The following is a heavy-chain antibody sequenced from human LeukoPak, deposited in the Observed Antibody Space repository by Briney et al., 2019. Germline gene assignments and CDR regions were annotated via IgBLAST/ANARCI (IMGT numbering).Heavy chain of an antibody. V-gene: IGHV3-30-3*01. Sequence: GGSLRLSCAASGFTFSSYAMHWVRQAPGKGLEWVAVISYDGSNKYYADSVKGRFTISRDNPKNTLYLQMNSLRAEDTAVYYCATIPSHWGSPRRYYGMDVWGQGTTVTVSS. D-gene: IGHD7-27*01. J-gene: IGHJ6*02. CDR1: GFTFSSYA. CDR3: ATIPSHWGSPRRYYGMDV. CDR2: ISYDGSNK.